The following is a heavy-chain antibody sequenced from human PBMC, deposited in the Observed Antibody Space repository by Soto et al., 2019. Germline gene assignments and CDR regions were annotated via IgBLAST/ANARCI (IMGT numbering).Heavy chain of an antibody. J-gene: IGHJ4*02. D-gene: IGHD6-13*01. CDR3: AREGLIAAAFDY. CDR1: GYTFTSYS. CDR2: INAGNGNT. V-gene: IGHV1-3*01. Sequence: ASVKVACKASGYTFTSYSMHWVRQAPGQRLEWMGWINAGNGNTKYSQKFQGRVTITRDTSASTAYMELSSLRSEDTAVYYCAREGLIAAAFDYWGQGTLVTVSS.